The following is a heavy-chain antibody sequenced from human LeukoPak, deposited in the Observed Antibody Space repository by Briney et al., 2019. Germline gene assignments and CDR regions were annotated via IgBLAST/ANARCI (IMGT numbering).Heavy chain of an antibody. CDR1: GGTFSSYA. CDR3: ARDGPSRRSGYYYYGMDV. D-gene: IGHD6-6*01. CDR2: IIPILGIA. V-gene: IGHV1-69*04. J-gene: IGHJ6*02. Sequence: ASVKVSCKASGGTFSSYAISWVRQAPGQGLEWMGRIIPILGIANYAQKFQGRVTITADKSTSTAYMELSSLRSEDTAVYYCARDGPSRRSGYYYYGMDVWGQGTTVTVSS.